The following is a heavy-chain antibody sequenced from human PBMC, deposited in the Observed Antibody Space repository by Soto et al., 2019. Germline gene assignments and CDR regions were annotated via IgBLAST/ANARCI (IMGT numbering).Heavy chain of an antibody. V-gene: IGHV4-34*01. D-gene: IGHD4-17*01. CDR2: INHSGST. J-gene: IGHJ4*02. CDR1: GGSFSGYY. Sequence: SETLSLTCAVYGGSFSGYYWSWIRQPPGKGLEWIGEINHSGSTNYNPSLKSRVTISVDTSKNQFSLKLSSVTAADTAVYYCARELARSSTVTTHKYYFDYWGQGTLVTVSS. CDR3: ARELARSSTVTTHKYYFDY.